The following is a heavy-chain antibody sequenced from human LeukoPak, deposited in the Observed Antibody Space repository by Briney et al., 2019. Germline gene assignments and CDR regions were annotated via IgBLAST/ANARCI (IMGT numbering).Heavy chain of an antibody. J-gene: IGHJ3*02. Sequence: KPSETLSLTCAVYDGSLSGYYWSWIRQPPGKGREWIGEINHSGSTNYNPSLKSRVAISVDTSKNQFSLKVRSVTAADTAVYYCAREWTNAFDIWGQGTMVTVSS. D-gene: IGHD3/OR15-3a*01. CDR3: AREWTNAFDI. CDR2: INHSGST. V-gene: IGHV4-34*01. CDR1: DGSLSGYY.